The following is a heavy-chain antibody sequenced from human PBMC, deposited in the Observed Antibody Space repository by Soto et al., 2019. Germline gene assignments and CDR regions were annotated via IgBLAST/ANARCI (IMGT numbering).Heavy chain of an antibody. V-gene: IGHV3-21*01. Sequence: PGGSLRLSCAASGFTLSSYSMNWVRQAPGKGLEWVSSISSSSSYIYYADSVKGRFTISRDNAKNSLYLQMNSLRAEDTAVYYCARLREGNDFWSGYYLLDYWGQGTLVTVSS. J-gene: IGHJ4*02. CDR3: ARLREGNDFWSGYYLLDY. D-gene: IGHD3-3*01. CDR1: GFTLSSYS. CDR2: ISSSSSYI.